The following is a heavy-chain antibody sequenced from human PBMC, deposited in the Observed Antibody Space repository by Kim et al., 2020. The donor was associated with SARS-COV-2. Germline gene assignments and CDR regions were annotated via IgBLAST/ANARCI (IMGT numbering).Heavy chain of an antibody. J-gene: IGHJ4*02. Sequence: GGSLRLSCAASGFTFSSYAMSWVRQAPGKGLEWVSAISGSGGSTYYADSVKGRFTISRDNSKNTLYLQMNSLRAEDTAVYYCAKTPLPYSSGYYYEQGGYWGQGTLVTVSS. CDR3: AKTPLPYSSGYYYEQGGY. D-gene: IGHD3-22*01. CDR1: GFTFSSYA. V-gene: IGHV3-23*01. CDR2: ISGSGGST.